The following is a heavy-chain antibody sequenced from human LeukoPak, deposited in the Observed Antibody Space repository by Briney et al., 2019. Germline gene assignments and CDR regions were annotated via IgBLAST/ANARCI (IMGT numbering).Heavy chain of an antibody. CDR2: IIPIFGTA. J-gene: IGHJ4*02. CDR1: GGTFSSYA. V-gene: IGHV1-69*05. Sequence: SVKVSCKASGGTFSSYAISWVRQAPGQGLEWMGRIIPIFGTANYAQKFQGRVTITTDESTSTAYMELSSLRSEDTAVYYCAMALVYYDSSGYLVFDYWGQGTLVTVSS. D-gene: IGHD3-22*01. CDR3: AMALVYYDSSGYLVFDY.